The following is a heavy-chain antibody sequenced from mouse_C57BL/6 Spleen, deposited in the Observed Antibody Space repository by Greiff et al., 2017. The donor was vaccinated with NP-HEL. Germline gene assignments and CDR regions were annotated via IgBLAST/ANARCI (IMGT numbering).Heavy chain of an antibody. Sequence: QVQLQQSGAELARPGASVKLSCKASGYTFTSYGISWVKQRTGQGLEWIGEIYPRSGNTYYNEKFKGKATLTADKSSSTAYMELRSLTSEDSAVYFCAREIAPYAMDYWGQGTSVTVSS. CDR1: GYTFTSYG. CDR3: AREIAPYAMDY. CDR2: IYPRSGNT. D-gene: IGHD6-1*01. J-gene: IGHJ4*01. V-gene: IGHV1-81*01.